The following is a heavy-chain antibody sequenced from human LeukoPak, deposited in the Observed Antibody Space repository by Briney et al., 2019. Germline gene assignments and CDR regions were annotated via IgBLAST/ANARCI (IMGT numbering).Heavy chain of an antibody. J-gene: IGHJ4*02. D-gene: IGHD4-17*01. V-gene: IGHV1-46*01. CDR2: INPNGGST. CDR1: GYTFISYY. Sequence: ASVKVSCKASGYTFISYYIHWVRQAPGQGLEWMGIINPNGGSTTYAQKFQGRVTMTRDTSTSTVYMELSSLRSEDTDVYYCARAKESYGDRVYYFDYWGQGTLVTVSS. CDR3: ARAKESYGDRVYYFDY.